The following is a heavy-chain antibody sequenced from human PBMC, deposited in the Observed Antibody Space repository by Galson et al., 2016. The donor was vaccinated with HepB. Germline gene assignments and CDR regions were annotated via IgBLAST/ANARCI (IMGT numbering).Heavy chain of an antibody. CDR1: GFTFDYYT. Sequence: SLRLSCAASGFTFDYYTMNWVRQAPGRGLEWVSYTSRSSDTIHYADSVKGRFTVARDNGQNSLFLQMNGLSDDDTGVYYCARATAGAAARFDSWGQGTLVTVSS. J-gene: IGHJ4*02. D-gene: IGHD6-25*01. CDR2: TSRSSDTI. V-gene: IGHV3-48*02. CDR3: ARATAGAAARFDS.